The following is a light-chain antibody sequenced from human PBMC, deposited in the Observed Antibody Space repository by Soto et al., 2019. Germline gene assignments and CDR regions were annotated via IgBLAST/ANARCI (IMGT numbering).Light chain of an antibody. J-gene: IGKJ2*01. Sequence: EIVLTQSPATLSLSPEERATLSCRASQSVSSYLAWYQQKPGQAPRLLIYDASNSATGIPARFSGSGSGTDFTLTISSLEPEDFAVYYCQQRSNWPPTFGQGTKLEIK. CDR2: DAS. V-gene: IGKV3-11*01. CDR1: QSVSSY. CDR3: QQRSNWPPT.